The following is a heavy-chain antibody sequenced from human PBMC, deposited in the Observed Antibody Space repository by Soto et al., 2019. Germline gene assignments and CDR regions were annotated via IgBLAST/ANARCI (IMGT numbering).Heavy chain of an antibody. CDR2: IYYSGST. J-gene: IGHJ5*02. CDR1: GGSISSGGYY. V-gene: IGHV4-31*03. D-gene: IGHD4-4*01. CDR3: ARPYDYSSNWFDP. Sequence: PSETLSLTCTVSGGSISSGGYYWSWIRQHPGKGLEWIGYIYYSGSTYYNPSLKSRVTISVDKSKNQFSLKLSSVTAADTAVYYCARPYDYSSNWFDPWGQGTLVTVS.